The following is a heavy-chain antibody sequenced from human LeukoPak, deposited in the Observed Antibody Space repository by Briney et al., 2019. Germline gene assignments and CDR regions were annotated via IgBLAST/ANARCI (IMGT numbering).Heavy chain of an antibody. J-gene: IGHJ6*02. V-gene: IGHV1-69*04. CDR3: ASPYYYGSGSYQNGMDV. CDR2: IIPILGIA. Sequence: SVKVSCKASGGTFSSYANSWVRQAPGQGLEWMGRIIPILGIANYAQKFQGRVTITADKSTSTAYMELSSLRSEDTAVYYCASPYYYGSGSYQNGMDVWGQGTTVTVSS. D-gene: IGHD3-10*01. CDR1: GGTFSSYA.